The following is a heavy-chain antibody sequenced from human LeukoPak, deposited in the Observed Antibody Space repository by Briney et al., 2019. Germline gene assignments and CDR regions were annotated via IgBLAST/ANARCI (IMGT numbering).Heavy chain of an antibody. CDR1: GYTFTSYG. CDR3: ARVTLYCSSTSCYGSDAFDI. CDR2: ISAYNGNT. V-gene: IGHV1-18*01. J-gene: IGHJ3*02. D-gene: IGHD2-2*01. Sequence: ASGKVSCKASGYTFTSYGISWVRQATGKGLEWMGWISAYNGNTNYAQKLQGRVTMTTDTSTSTAYMELRSLRSDDTAVYYCARVTLYCSSTSCYGSDAFDIWGQGTMVTVSS.